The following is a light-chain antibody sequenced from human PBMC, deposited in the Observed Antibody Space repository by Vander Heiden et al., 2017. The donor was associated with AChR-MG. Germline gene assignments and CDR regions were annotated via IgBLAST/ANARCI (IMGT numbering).Light chain of an antibody. V-gene: IGLV2-14*03. CDR1: TSDIGGYNY. Sequence: QSALLQPASVSGSPGQSITFSCTGTTSDIGGYNYVSWYQQHPGKAPKLMIQGVNNRPSGVSDRFSGSKSGNTASLTISGLQAEDEADYYCSSYTNNKIYIFGNGTRVTVL. J-gene: IGLJ1*01. CDR3: SSYTNNKIYI. CDR2: GVN.